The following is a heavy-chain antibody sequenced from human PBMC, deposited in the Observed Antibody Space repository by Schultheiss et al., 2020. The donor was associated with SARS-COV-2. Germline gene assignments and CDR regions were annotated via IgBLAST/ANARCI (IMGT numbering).Heavy chain of an antibody. D-gene: IGHD1-26*01. Sequence: SQTLSLTCAVYGGSFSGYYWSWIRQPPGKGLEWIGEINHSGSTNYNPSLKSRVTISVDTSKNQFSLKLSSVTAADTAVYYCAKDHPGNYFDYWGQGTLVTVSS. J-gene: IGHJ4*02. CDR2: INHSGST. CDR3: AKDHPGNYFDY. V-gene: IGHV4-34*01. CDR1: GGSFSGYY.